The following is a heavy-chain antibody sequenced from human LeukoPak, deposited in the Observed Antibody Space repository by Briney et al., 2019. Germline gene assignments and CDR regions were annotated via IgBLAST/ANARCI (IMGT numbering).Heavy chain of an antibody. Sequence: SETLSLTCAVFGESFTNFYWTWIRQSPSNGLEWIGEIKHSGTTNYNPSFKSRVTISLDTSKTQFSLKLSSVTAADTAVYYCARHPDQTRGPGWSQGTLVTVSS. CDR3: ARHPDQTRGPG. CDR1: GESFTNFY. D-gene: IGHD3-10*01. J-gene: IGHJ4*02. V-gene: IGHV4-34*01. CDR2: IKHSGTT.